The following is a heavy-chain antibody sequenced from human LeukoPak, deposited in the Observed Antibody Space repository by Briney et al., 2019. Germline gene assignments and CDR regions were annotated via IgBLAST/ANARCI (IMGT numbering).Heavy chain of an antibody. CDR2: INHSGST. Sequence: PSETLSLTCAVYGGSFSGYYWSWTRQPPGKGLEWIGEINHSGSTNYNPSLKSRVTISVDTSKNQFSLKLSSVTAADTAVYYCAREKVVVVANWFDPWGQGTLVTVSS. CDR1: GGSFSGYY. V-gene: IGHV4-34*01. J-gene: IGHJ5*02. CDR3: AREKVVVVANWFDP. D-gene: IGHD2-15*01.